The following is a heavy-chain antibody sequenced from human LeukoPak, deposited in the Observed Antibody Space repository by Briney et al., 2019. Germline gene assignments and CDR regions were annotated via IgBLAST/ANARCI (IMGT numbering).Heavy chain of an antibody. CDR1: GGTFSSYA. V-gene: IGHV1-69*13. D-gene: IGHD3-3*01. CDR2: IIPIFGTA. Sequence: SVKVSCKASGGTFSSYAISWVRQAPGQGLEWMGGIIPIFGTANYAQKFQGRVTITADESTSTAYMELSSLRSEDTAVYYCARSGTTIFGVVITPFDYWGQGTLVTVSS. J-gene: IGHJ4*02. CDR3: ARSGTTIFGVVITPFDY.